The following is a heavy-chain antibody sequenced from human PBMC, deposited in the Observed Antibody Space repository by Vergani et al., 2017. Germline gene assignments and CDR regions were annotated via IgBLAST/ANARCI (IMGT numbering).Heavy chain of an antibody. Sequence: QMQLQESGPGLVKASETLSLTCTVPGDSIISRSYYWGGIRQPPGKGLEWIGSIYNSGNGDSSSSLKSRVTISADTSKNQFSLRLTSVTAADTAVYYCASGKYYSDSTSHFRERYFDVWGRGTLVTVPS. V-gene: IGHV4-39*01. CDR1: GDSIISRSYY. CDR3: ASGKYYSDSTSHFRERYFDV. J-gene: IGHJ2*01. CDR2: IYNSGNG. D-gene: IGHD3-16*01.